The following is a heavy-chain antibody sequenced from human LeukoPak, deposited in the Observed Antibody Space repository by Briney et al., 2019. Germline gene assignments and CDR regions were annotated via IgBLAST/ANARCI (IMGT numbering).Heavy chain of an antibody. J-gene: IGHJ2*01. CDR2: IYYSGST. CDR1: GGSISSSSYY. V-gene: IGHV4-39*01. CDR3: ASPLISNYYGSGRALGYFDL. Sequence: SETLSLTCTVSGGSISSSSYYWGWIRQPPGKGLEWIGSIYYSGSTYYNPSLKSRVTISVDTSKNQFSLKLSPVTAADTAVYYCASPLISNYYGSGRALGYFDLWGRGTLVTVSS. D-gene: IGHD3-10*01.